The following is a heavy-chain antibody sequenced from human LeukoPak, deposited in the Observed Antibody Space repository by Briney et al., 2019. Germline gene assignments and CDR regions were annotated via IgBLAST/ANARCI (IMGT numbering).Heavy chain of an antibody. CDR1: GYTFTSNY. CDR2: ISPSGAST. D-gene: IGHD5-24*01. V-gene: IGHV1-46*01. CDR3: ARDNSVRDEAWWFNH. Sequence: ASVKVSCKSFGYTFTSNYMHWVRQAPGQGPEWMGVISPSGASTTYAQTFQGRVTLTRDMSTSTDYLELSSLRSEDTAVYYCARDNSVRDEAWWFNHWGQGTLVTVSS. J-gene: IGHJ5*02.